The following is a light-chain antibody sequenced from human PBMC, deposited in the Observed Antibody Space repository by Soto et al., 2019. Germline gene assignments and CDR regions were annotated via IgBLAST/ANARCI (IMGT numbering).Light chain of an antibody. CDR2: GAS. CDR3: HQHYSCPLT. V-gene: IGKV3-15*01. Sequence: EIVMTQSPATLSVSPGERATLSCRASQSVSSNLAWYQQKPGQAPRLLIYGASTRATGIPARFSGSGSGTEFTLTISSLQSEDFAVYYCHQHYSCPLTFGGGTKVEIK. J-gene: IGKJ4*01. CDR1: QSVSSN.